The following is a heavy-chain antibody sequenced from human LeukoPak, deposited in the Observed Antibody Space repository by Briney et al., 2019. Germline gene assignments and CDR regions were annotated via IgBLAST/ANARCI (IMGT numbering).Heavy chain of an antibody. CDR2: IYNRGST. CDR3: VRFNWGRATRVFDF. CDR1: GGSISSYY. Sequence: PSETLSLTCTVSGGSISSYYWSWIRQPPGKGLEWIGYIYNRGSTNYNPSLKSRVTISVDTSKNQFSLKLNSVTAADTAIYYCVRFNWGRATRVFDFWGQGTLVTVSS. D-gene: IGHD7-27*01. J-gene: IGHJ4*02. V-gene: IGHV4-59*08.